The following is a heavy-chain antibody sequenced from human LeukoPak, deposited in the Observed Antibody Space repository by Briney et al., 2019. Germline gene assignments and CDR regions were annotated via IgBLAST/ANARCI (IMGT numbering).Heavy chain of an antibody. J-gene: IGHJ5*02. D-gene: IGHD2/OR15-2a*01. CDR3: ARAFSRRSMHNWFDP. Sequence: SETLSLTCTVSGGSISSYYWSWIRQPPGKGLEWIGYIYYSGSTYYSPSLKSRVTISVDTSKNQFSLKLSSVTAADTAVYYCARAFSRRSMHNWFDPWGQGTLVTVSS. CDR1: GGSISSYY. CDR2: IYYSGST. V-gene: IGHV4-59*12.